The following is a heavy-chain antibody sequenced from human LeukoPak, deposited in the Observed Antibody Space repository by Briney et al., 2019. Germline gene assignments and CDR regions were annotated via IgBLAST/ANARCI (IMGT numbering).Heavy chain of an antibody. J-gene: IGHJ6*02. CDR1: GGSISSYY. Sequence: SETLSLTCTVSGGSISSYYWSWIRQPPGKGLEWIGEINHSGSTNYNPSLKSRVTISVDTSKNQFSLKLSSVTAADTAVYYCARTIPRYNWTPPKVRGEDVWGQGTTVTVSS. CDR2: INHSGST. CDR3: ARTIPRYNWTPPKVRGEDV. D-gene: IGHD1-20*01. V-gene: IGHV4-34*01.